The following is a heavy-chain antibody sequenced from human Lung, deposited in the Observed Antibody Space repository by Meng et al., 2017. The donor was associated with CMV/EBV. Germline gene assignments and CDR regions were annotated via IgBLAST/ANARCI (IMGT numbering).Heavy chain of an antibody. CDR1: GDSISNSNW. D-gene: IGHD3-9*01. CDR3: ARKASWLLSLDY. V-gene: IGHV4-4*02. Sequence: SETLSPTCAVSGDSISNSNWWTWVRQPPGKGLEWIGEIYHSGTTNYNPSLKSRVTISVNKSKKQFSLMLTSVTVADTAVYYCARKASWLLSLDYWGQGTLVTVSS. CDR2: IYHSGTT. J-gene: IGHJ4*02.